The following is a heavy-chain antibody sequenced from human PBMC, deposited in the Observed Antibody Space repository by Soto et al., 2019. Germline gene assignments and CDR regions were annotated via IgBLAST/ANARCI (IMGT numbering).Heavy chain of an antibody. Sequence: SETLSLTCTFSVGSISYYYWSCIRQSAGKGLEWIGRIYPSGSTNYNPSLKGRVTMSVDASNNQFSLNLGSVTAADTAVYYCARDRPAAGKSNWFEAWGQRTLVNVSS. CDR1: VGSISYYY. V-gene: IGHV4-4*07. CDR2: IYPSGST. CDR3: ARDRPAAGKSNWFEA. D-gene: IGHD6-13*01. J-gene: IGHJ5*02.